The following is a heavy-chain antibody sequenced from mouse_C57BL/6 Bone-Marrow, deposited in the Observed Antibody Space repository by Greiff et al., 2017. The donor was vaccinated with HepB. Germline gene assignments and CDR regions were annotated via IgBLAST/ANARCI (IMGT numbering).Heavy chain of an antibody. V-gene: IGHV3-6*01. Sequence: EVQLVESGPGLVKPSQTVFLTCTVTGISITTGNYRWNWIRQFPGNKLEWMGYISYDGSNNYNPSLKNRISITRDTSKNQFFLKLNSVTTEDTATYYCARPTVRTYAMDYWGQGTSVTVSS. D-gene: IGHD1-1*01. J-gene: IGHJ4*01. CDR1: GISITTGNY. CDR3: ARPTVRTYAMDY. CDR2: ISYDGSN.